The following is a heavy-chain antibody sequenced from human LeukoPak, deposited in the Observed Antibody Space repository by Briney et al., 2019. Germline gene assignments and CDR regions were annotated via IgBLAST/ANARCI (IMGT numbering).Heavy chain of an antibody. J-gene: IGHJ5*02. V-gene: IGHV3-23*01. Sequence: GGTLRLSCAASGFTFSTYAMNWVRQAPGKGLEWVSVISVSGYSTYYADSVKGRFTISRDNAKNSLYLQMNSLRAEDTALYYCAREDYGDRKRFDPWGQGTLVTVSS. CDR1: GFTFSTYA. D-gene: IGHD4-17*01. CDR3: AREDYGDRKRFDP. CDR2: ISVSGYST.